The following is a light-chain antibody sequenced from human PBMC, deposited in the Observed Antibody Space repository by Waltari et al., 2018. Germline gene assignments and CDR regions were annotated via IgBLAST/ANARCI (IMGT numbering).Light chain of an antibody. J-gene: IGKJ1*01. Sequence: DIQMTQPPSSLSASVGDRVTITCRASQSISSYLSWYQQKPGRAPKLLIYAASSLESGVPSRFSGSGSGRDFTLIISSLQPEDFATYSCQQSYSQTRTFGQGTKVEI. CDR3: QQSYSQTRT. V-gene: IGKV1-39*01. CDR2: AAS. CDR1: QSISSY.